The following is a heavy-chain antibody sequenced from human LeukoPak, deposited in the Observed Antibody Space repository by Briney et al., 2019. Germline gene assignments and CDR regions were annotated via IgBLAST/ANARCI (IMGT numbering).Heavy chain of an antibody. V-gene: IGHV3-23*01. D-gene: IGHD3/OR15-3a*01. CDR2: ISGSGGST. CDR1: GFTFSNYA. J-gene: IGHJ4*02. CDR3: AKTRWTDDTCYYRVWYFDY. Sequence: GGSLRLSCAASGFTFSNYAMTWVRQAPGKGLEWVSGISGSGGSTYYADSVKGRFIISRDNSKNTLYLHMNSLTAEDTAIYYCAKTRWTDDTCYYRVWYFDYWGQGTLVTVSS.